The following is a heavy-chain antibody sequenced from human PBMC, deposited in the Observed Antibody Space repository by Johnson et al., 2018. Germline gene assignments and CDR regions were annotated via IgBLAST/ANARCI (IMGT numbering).Heavy chain of an antibody. J-gene: IGHJ3*02. V-gene: IGHV3-30-3*01. CDR2: ISYDGSNK. CDR3: ARDPDYYDSSGYQGAFDI. D-gene: IGHD3-22*01. Sequence: QVQLVQSGGGVVQPGRSLRLSCAASGFTFSSYAMHWVRQAPGKGLEWVAVISYDGSNKYYADSVKGRFTISRDNSKNTLYLQMNSLRAEDTAVYYCARDPDYYDSSGYQGAFDIWGQGTMVTVSS. CDR1: GFTFSSYA.